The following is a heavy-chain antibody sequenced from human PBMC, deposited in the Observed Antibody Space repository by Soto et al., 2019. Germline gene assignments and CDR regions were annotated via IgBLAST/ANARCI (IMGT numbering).Heavy chain of an antibody. J-gene: IGHJ4*02. Sequence: GGSLRLSCAASGFTFSSYGIHWVRQAPGKGLEWVAVISYDGRSENYADSVKGRFTISRDNSWNTPYLQINSLRPEDTAVFYCAKDSGGSYYVGVDYWGQGALVTVSS. CDR2: ISYDGRSE. D-gene: IGHD1-26*01. V-gene: IGHV3-30*18. CDR1: GFTFSSYG. CDR3: AKDSGGSYYVGVDY.